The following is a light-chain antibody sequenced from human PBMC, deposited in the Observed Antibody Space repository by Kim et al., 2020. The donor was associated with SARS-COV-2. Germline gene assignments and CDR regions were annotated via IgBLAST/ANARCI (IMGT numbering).Light chain of an antibody. CDR2: ENN. CDR3: QSLWV. Sequence: NFMLTQPHSVLESPGKTATISCTRSSGSIASNYVQWYQQRPGSAPTTLISENNERPSGVPDRFSGSIDSSSNSASLTISGLKTEDEADYYCQSLWVFGGGTKLTVL. V-gene: IGLV6-57*03. J-gene: IGLJ2*01. CDR1: SGSIASNY.